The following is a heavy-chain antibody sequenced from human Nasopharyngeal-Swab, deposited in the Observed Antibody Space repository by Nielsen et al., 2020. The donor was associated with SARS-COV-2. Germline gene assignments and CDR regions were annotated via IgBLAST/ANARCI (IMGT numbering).Heavy chain of an antibody. D-gene: IGHD1-26*01. CDR3: VRDVAMVGATLDT. V-gene: IGHV3-48*02. CDR2: VSRSSSRS. Sequence: VRQAPGKGLEWVAYVSRSSSRSYYADSVEGRFTISRDNPKNSLFLQMDSLRDEDTAVYFCVRDVAMVGATLDTWGQGTRVTVSS. J-gene: IGHJ1*01.